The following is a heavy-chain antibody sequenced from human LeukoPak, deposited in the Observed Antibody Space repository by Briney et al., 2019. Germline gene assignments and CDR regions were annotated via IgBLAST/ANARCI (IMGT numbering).Heavy chain of an antibody. V-gene: IGHV1-24*01. CDR2: FDPEDGET. D-gene: IGHD3-22*01. CDR1: GYTFTGYY. CDR3: ATDVYYVGDY. Sequence: GASVKVSCKASGYTFTGYYMHWVRQAPGKGLEWMGGFDPEDGETIYAQKFQGRVTMTEDTSTDTAYMELSSLRSEDTAVYYCATDVYYVGDYWGQGTLVTVSS. J-gene: IGHJ4*02.